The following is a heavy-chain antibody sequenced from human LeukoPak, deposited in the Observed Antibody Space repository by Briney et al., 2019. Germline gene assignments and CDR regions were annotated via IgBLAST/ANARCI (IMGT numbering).Heavy chain of an antibody. CDR1: GFSFNRRG. Sequence: GGSLRLSCATSGFSFNRRGMNWVRQPPGKGLEWVSYISPRSETIFYAESVQGRFAVSRDDAKGSLYLQMHTLRVEATAVYYCARIDGPTVFTYYMDLWGKGTTVTVAS. J-gene: IGHJ6*03. CDR2: ISPRSETI. V-gene: IGHV3-48*04. CDR3: ARIDGPTVFTYYMDL. D-gene: IGHD3-16*01.